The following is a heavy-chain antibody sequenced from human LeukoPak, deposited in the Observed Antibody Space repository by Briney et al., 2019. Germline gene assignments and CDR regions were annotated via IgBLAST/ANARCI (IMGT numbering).Heavy chain of an antibody. D-gene: IGHD3-22*01. CDR2: INPSGGST. CDR1: GYTFTSYF. V-gene: IGHV1-46*01. J-gene: IGHJ4*02. Sequence: GASVKVSFKASGYTFTSYFMHWVRQAPGQGLEWMGIINPSGGSTSYAQKFQGRVTMTRDTSTSTVYMELDSLTSDDTAVYFCARDPDGSGSYPIDYWGQGTLVTVSS. CDR3: ARDPDGSGSYPIDY.